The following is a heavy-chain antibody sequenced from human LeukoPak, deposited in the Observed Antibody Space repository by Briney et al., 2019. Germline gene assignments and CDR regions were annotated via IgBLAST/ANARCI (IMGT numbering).Heavy chain of an antibody. CDR1: GFTLGDYA. V-gene: IGHV3-49*03. CDR3: AKGHGY. J-gene: IGHJ4*02. Sequence: GGSLRLSCTASGFTLGDYAMNWFRQAPGKGLEWVGFIRSKVNGGTVDYAASMKGRFTISRDDSKSIVYLQMTSLKTEDTAMYYCAKGHGYWGQGTPVKVSS. CDR2: IRSKVNGGTV.